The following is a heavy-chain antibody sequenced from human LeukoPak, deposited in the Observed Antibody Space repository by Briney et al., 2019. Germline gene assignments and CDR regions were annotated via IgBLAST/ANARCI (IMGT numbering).Heavy chain of an antibody. D-gene: IGHD3-10*01. CDR1: GFTFSSYW. V-gene: IGHV3-7*01. J-gene: IGHJ6*03. CDR3: ARALRGPYYYYYMDV. Sequence: PGGSLRLSCAASGFTFSSYWMSWVRQAPGKGLEWVANIKQDGSEKYYVDSVKGRFTISRDNAKNSLHLQMNSLRAEDTAVYYCARALRGPYYYYYMDVWGKGTTVTVSS. CDR2: IKQDGSEK.